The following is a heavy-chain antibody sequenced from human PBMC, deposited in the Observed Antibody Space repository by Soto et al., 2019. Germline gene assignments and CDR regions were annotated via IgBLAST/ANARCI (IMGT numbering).Heavy chain of an antibody. V-gene: IGHV3-30*03. Sequence: GGSLRLSCAVSGFTFSAFGVHWVRQAPGKGLEWVAIISYDGILKYYADSVKGRFTISRDTSKGALYLQMNSLRGEDTAVYYCARDLGWPAARFDPWGQGTLVTVSS. J-gene: IGHJ5*02. CDR2: ISYDGILK. D-gene: IGHD2-2*01. CDR3: ARDLGWPAARFDP. CDR1: GFTFSAFG.